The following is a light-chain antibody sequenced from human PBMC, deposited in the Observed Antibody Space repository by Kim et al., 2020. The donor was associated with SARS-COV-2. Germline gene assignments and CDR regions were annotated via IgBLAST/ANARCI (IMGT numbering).Light chain of an antibody. CDR2: QAS. J-gene: IGKJ1*01. V-gene: IGKV1-5*03. Sequence: DIQMTQSPSTLSASVGDRVTITCRASQSINSWLAWYQQKPGKAPNLLIYQASSLQSGVPSRFSGSGSGTEFTLTISSLQPDDFATYYCRQYNSYSPTFGQGTKVDIK. CDR1: QSINSW. CDR3: RQYNSYSPT.